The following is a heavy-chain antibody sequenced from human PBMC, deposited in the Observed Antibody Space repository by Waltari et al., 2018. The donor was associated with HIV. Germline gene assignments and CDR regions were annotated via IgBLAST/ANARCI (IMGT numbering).Heavy chain of an antibody. CDR1: GFTFSRYE. D-gene: IGHD4-17*01. J-gene: IGHJ2*01. CDR3: AKTVTPAWYFDL. Sequence: EVQLVESGGGLVQPGGALRLSCAAPGFTFSRYETNWAPQAPGKGLEWVSYISSSGSTIYYADSVKGRFTISRDNAKNSLYLQMNSLRAEDTAVYYCAKTVTPAWYFDLWGRGTLVTVSS. CDR2: ISSSGSTI. V-gene: IGHV3-48*03.